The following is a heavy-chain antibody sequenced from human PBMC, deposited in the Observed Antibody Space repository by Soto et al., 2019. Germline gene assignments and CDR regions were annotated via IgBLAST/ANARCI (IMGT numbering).Heavy chain of an antibody. Sequence: QVQLQESGPGLVKPSQTLSLTCTVSGGSISSGGYYWSWIRQLPGKGLEWIGYIYYSGSTYYNPSLKSRVTISVDTSKNQFSLKLNSVTAADTAVYYCATRTDYYYGSGSLGGMDVWGQGTTVNVSS. V-gene: IGHV4-31*03. CDR3: ATRTDYYYGSGSLGGMDV. CDR2: IYYSGST. CDR1: GGSISSGGYY. J-gene: IGHJ6*02. D-gene: IGHD3-10*01.